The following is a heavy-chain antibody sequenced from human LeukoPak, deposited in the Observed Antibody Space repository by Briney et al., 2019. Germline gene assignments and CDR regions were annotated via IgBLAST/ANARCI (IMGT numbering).Heavy chain of an antibody. Sequence: PGGSLRLSCVASGFIFDNYGLSWVRQVPGKGLEWVSGINWNGDSTGYVDSVKGRFTISRDNAKNSLYLQMNSLRAEDTAFYYCAGGGLPYYNFWSGYPYWGQGILVTVSS. J-gene: IGHJ4*02. CDR3: AGGGLPYYNFWSGYPY. CDR2: INWNGDST. CDR1: GFIFDNYG. V-gene: IGHV3-20*04. D-gene: IGHD3-3*01.